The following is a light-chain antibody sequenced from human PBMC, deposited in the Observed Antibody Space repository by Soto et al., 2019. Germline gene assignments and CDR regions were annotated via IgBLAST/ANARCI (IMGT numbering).Light chain of an antibody. Sequence: EIVMTQSPATLSVSPGERATLSCRASQSVATNLAWYQQKPGQAPRLLIAGASTRATGIPARFSGSGSGTEFTLTISSLQSEDFAVYFCHHSGTFGQGTKVDIK. CDR1: QSVATN. CDR3: HHSGT. V-gene: IGKV3-15*01. J-gene: IGKJ1*01. CDR2: GAS.